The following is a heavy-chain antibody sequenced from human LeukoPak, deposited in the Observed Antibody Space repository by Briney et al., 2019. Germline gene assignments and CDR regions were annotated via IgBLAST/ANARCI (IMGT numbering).Heavy chain of an antibody. V-gene: IGHV4-61*02. Sequence: PSETLSLTRTVSGGSISSGSYYWSWIRQPAGKGLEWIGRIYTSGSTNYNPSLKSRVTISVDTSKNQFSLKLSSVTAADTAVYYCSGIQLWADDAFDIWGQGTMVTVSS. CDR1: GGSISSGSYY. CDR2: IYTSGST. D-gene: IGHD5-18*01. CDR3: SGIQLWADDAFDI. J-gene: IGHJ3*02.